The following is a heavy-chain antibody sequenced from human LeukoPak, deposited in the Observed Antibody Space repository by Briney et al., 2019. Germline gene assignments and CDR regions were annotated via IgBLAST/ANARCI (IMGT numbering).Heavy chain of an antibody. CDR2: IYYSGST. CDR3: ARLSGMVYVL. D-gene: IGHD2-8*01. Sequence: SETLSLTCAVYGGSFSGYYWSWIRQPPGKGLEYIGYIYYSGSTNYNTSLKSRVTISVDTSKNQFSLKLSSVTAADTAVYYCARLSGMVYVLWGQGALVTVSS. CDR1: GGSFSGYY. V-gene: IGHV4-59*08. J-gene: IGHJ4*02.